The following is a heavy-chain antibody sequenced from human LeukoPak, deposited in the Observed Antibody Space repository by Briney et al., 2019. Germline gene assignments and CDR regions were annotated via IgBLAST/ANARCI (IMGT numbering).Heavy chain of an antibody. Sequence: SVKVSCKASVGTFSSYAISWVRQAPGQGLEWIGRIIPILGIANYAQKFQGRVTITADKSTITAYMELSSLRSEDTAVYYCARSLVVVAATSWLPVYGMDVWGQGTTVTVSS. CDR2: IIPILGIA. CDR1: VGTFSSYA. J-gene: IGHJ6*02. V-gene: IGHV1-69*04. CDR3: ARSLVVVAATSWLPVYGMDV. D-gene: IGHD2-15*01.